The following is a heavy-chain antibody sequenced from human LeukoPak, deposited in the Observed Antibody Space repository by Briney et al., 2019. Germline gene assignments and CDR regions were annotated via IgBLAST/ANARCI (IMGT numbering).Heavy chain of an antibody. CDR1: GFTFSDYY. CDR2: ISSSGSTI. CDR3: ARDHNDFWVNYYYGMDV. Sequence: GGSLSLYCAASGFTFSDYYMSWLRQAQGQGLEWVSYISSSGSTIYYADSVKGRFTMSRDNAKNSLYLQMNSLRAEDTAVYYCARDHNDFWVNYYYGMDVWGQGTTVTVSS. J-gene: IGHJ6*02. D-gene: IGHD3-3*01. V-gene: IGHV3-11*01.